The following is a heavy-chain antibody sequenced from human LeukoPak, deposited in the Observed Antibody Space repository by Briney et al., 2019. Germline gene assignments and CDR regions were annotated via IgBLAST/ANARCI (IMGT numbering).Heavy chain of an antibody. CDR3: ARHAYCGRDCYLLDY. V-gene: IGHV4-59*08. CDR2: IHYSGST. J-gene: IGHJ4*02. CDR1: GGSISGYY. Sequence: SETLSLTCTVSGGSISGYYWSWSRQPPGKGLEWIGYIHYSGSTNYNPSLKSRVTISVDTSRDQFSLKLSSVTAADTAVYYCARHAYCGRDCYLLDYWGQGTLVTVSS. D-gene: IGHD2-21*02.